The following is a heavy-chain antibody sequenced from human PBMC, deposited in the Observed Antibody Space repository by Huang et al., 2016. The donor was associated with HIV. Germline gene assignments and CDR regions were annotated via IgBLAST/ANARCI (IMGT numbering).Heavy chain of an antibody. J-gene: IGHJ4*02. Sequence: EVQLVESGGGLVQPGGSLRLSCAASGFSISSYWMHWVRQAPGEGRVWVERINSDGSSTSYADSVKGRFTIARDNAKNALDLQMNSLRAEDTAVYYCARDPRIQSWLNFFDYWGQGTLVSVSS. V-gene: IGHV3-74*01. CDR2: INSDGSST. D-gene: IGHD3-22*01. CDR1: GFSISSYW. CDR3: ARDPRIQSWLNFFDY.